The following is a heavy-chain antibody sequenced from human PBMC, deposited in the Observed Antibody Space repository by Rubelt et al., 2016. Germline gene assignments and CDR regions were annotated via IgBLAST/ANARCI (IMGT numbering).Heavy chain of an antibody. V-gene: IGHV4-34*01. CDR1: GGSFSGYY. Sequence: QVQLQQWGAGLLKPSETLSLTCAVYGGSFSGYYWSWIRQPPGKGLEWIGEINHSGSTNYNPSLKGRVTISVDTSKNQFSLKLSSVTAADTAVYYCARARTHGAYYFDYWGQGTLVTVSS. CDR3: ARARTHGAYYFDY. CDR2: INHSGST. D-gene: IGHD3-10*01. J-gene: IGHJ4*02.